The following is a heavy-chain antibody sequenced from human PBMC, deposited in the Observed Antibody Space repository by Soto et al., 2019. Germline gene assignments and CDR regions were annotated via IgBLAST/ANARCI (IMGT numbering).Heavy chain of an antibody. D-gene: IGHD3-3*01. J-gene: IGHJ4*02. CDR2: IYYSGST. CDR3: ARAGNGITIFGVVITYFDY. V-gene: IGHV4-31*03. CDR1: GGSISSGGYY. Sequence: SETLSLTCTVSGGSISSGGYYWSWIRQHPGKGLERIGYIYYSGSTYYNPSLKSRVTISVDTSKNQFSLKLSSVTAADTAVYYCARAGNGITIFGVVITYFDYWGQGTLVTVSS.